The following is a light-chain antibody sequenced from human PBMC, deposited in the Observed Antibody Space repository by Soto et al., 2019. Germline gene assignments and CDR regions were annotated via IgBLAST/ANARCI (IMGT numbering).Light chain of an antibody. V-gene: IGKV1-6*01. J-gene: IGKJ1*01. CDR1: QGIRSD. CDR3: LQDYNFPWA. Sequence: PMTQSPSSLSASVGDRVTISCRASQGIRSDLAWYQQKPGKVPKLLIYGASKLESGVPSRFSGSGFGTDFTLTISSLQPEDFATYYCLQDYNFPWAFGQGTKVEMK. CDR2: GAS.